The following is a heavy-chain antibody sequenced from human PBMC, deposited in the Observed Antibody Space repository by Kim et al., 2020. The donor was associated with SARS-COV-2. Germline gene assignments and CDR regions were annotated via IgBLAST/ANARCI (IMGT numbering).Heavy chain of an antibody. CDR3: ARGGRWYSSSGHWFDP. CDR1: GFTFSSYD. D-gene: IGHD6-13*01. V-gene: IGHV3-13*01. CDR2: IGTAGDT. J-gene: IGHJ5*02. Sequence: GGSLRLSCAASGFTFSSYDMHWVRQATGKGLEWVSAIGTAGDTYYPGSVKGRFTISRENAKNSLYLQMNSLRAGDTAVYYCARGGRWYSSSGHWFDPWGQGTLVTVSS.